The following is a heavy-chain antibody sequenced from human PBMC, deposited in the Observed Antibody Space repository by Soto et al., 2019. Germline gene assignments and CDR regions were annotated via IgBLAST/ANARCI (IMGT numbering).Heavy chain of an antibody. CDR2: INHSGST. D-gene: IGHD2-8*02. V-gene: IGHV4-34*01. CDR3: ARDKITGLFDY. J-gene: IGHJ4*02. CDR1: GGSFSGYY. Sequence: QVQLQQWGAGLLKPSETLSLTCAVYGGSFSGYYWTWIRQPPGTGLEWIGEINHSGSTNYNPSLKSRVTIPVYTSKNQFSLKLTSVTDADTAVYYCARDKITGLFDYWGQGTLVTVSS.